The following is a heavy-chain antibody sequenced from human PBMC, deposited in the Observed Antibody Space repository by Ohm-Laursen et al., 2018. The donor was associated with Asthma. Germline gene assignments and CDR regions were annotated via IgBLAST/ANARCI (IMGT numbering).Heavy chain of an antibody. D-gene: IGHD1-26*01. Sequence: LSLTCAASGYTFSRYSIHWVRQIPGKGLEWVASISTASTFIYYADSVRGRFTTSRDNAKNSVYLQMNSLRAEDTALYYCARIGPEWELPGREYSLHHWGQGTQVTVSS. CDR3: ARIGPEWELPGREYSLHH. CDR2: ISTASTFI. J-gene: IGHJ1*01. CDR1: GYTFSRYS. V-gene: IGHV3-21*01.